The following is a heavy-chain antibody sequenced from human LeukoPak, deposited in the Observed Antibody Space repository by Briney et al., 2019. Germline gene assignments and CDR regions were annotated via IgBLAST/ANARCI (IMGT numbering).Heavy chain of an antibody. D-gene: IGHD3-10*01. Sequence: PSETLSLTCAVYGGSFSGYYWSWIRQPPGKGLEWIGEINHSGSTNYNPSLKSRVTISVDTSKNQFSLKLSSVTAADTAVYYCAREGSGPYYYGSGTVWRYYYYYMDVWGKGTTVTISS. CDR2: INHSGST. V-gene: IGHV4-34*01. CDR3: AREGSGPYYYGSGTVWRYYYYYMDV. CDR1: GGSFSGYY. J-gene: IGHJ6*03.